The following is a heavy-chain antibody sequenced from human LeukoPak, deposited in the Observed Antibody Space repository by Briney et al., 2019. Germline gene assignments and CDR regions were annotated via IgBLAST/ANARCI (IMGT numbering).Heavy chain of an antibody. CDR3: ARFPYDFWSGYSRGRHENVDY. CDR1: GFTFSSYW. Sequence: GGSLRLSCAASGFTFSSYWMSWVRQAPGKGLEWVANIKQDGSEKYYVDSVKGRFTFSRDNAKNSLYLQMNSLRAEDTAVYYCARFPYDFWSGYSRGRHENVDYWGQGTLVTVSS. J-gene: IGHJ4*02. V-gene: IGHV3-7*01. CDR2: IKQDGSEK. D-gene: IGHD3-3*01.